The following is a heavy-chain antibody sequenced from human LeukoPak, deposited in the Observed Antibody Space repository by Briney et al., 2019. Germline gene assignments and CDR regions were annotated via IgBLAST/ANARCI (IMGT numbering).Heavy chain of an antibody. D-gene: IGHD6-6*01. CDR2: ITPSSSSI. V-gene: IGHV3-48*01. J-gene: IGHJ4*02. CDR3: ARDTSIAAPGGEYYFDY. CDR1: GFTFSSYW. Sequence: PGGSLRLSCAASGFTFSSYWMSWVRQAPGKGLEWISYITPSSSSIYYADSVRGRFTTSRDNAKNSMYLQMNSLRAEDTALYYCARDTSIAAPGGEYYFDYWGQGTLVTVSS.